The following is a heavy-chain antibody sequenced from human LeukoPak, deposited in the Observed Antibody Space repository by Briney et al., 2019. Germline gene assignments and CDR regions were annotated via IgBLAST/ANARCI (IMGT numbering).Heavy chain of an antibody. J-gene: IGHJ4*02. CDR2: IYYSGSINST. CDR3: ARKPLRGDSSGYYWMLGGQRGFYFDY. Sequence: SETLSLTCTVSGGSISSYYWSWIRQPPGKGLEWIGYIYYSGSINSTNYSPSLKSRVTISVDTSKNQFSLKLSSVTAADTAVYYCARKPLRGDSSGYYWMLGGQRGFYFDYWGQGTLVTVSS. CDR1: GGSISSYY. D-gene: IGHD3-22*01. V-gene: IGHV4-59*12.